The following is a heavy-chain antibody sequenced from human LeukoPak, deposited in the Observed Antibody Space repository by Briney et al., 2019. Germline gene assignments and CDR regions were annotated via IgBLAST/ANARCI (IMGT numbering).Heavy chain of an antibody. CDR2: IYHSGST. CDR1: GYSISSGYY. CDR3: ATLVSTRYYFDY. Sequence: SETLSLTCTVSGYSISSGYYWGWIRQPPGKGLEWIGSIYHSGSTYYNPSLKSRVTISVDTSKNQFSLRLTSVTAADTAVYFCATLVSTRYYFDYWGQGTLVTVSS. D-gene: IGHD5/OR15-5a*01. J-gene: IGHJ4*02. V-gene: IGHV4-38-2*02.